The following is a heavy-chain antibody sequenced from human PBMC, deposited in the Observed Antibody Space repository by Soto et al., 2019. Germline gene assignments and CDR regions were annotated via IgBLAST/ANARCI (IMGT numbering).Heavy chain of an antibody. CDR1: GFSFSSYN. Sequence: GGSLRLSCAAPGFSFSSYNMNWVRQAPGKGLEWVSSISSLSTYTNYADSVKGRFTISRDNDKNSLYLQMDSLRVEDTAVYYCARDPPLSSIVVVGVDDFWGQGTLVTVSS. CDR3: ARDPPLSSIVVVGVDDF. D-gene: IGHD2-15*01. CDR2: ISSLSTYT. V-gene: IGHV3-21*01. J-gene: IGHJ4*02.